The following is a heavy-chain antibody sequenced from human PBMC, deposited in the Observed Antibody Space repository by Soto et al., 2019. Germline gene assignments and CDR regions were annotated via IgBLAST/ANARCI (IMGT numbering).Heavy chain of an antibody. Sequence: QVQLVESGGGMVQPGRSLRLSCAASGFTFSSYGMHWVRQAPGKGLEWVAVISYDGNNKYYADSVKGRFTISRDNFKNTLYLQMDSPRAEDTAMYYCAKDHLETTVTTPSYWGQGTLVTVSS. CDR1: GFTFSSYG. V-gene: IGHV3-30*18. CDR3: AKDHLETTVTTPSY. J-gene: IGHJ4*02. CDR2: ISYDGNNK. D-gene: IGHD4-17*01.